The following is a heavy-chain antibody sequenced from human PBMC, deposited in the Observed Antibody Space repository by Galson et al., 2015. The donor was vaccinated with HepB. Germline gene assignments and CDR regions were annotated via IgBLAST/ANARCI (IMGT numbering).Heavy chain of an antibody. CDR1: GFTFSSYS. J-gene: IGHJ6*03. V-gene: IGHV3-21*01. Sequence: SLRLSCAASGFTFSSYSMNWVRQAPGKGLEWVSSISSSSSYIYYADSVKGRFTISRDNAKNSLYLQMNSLRAEDTAVYYCARAGKYCSSTSCYYYYYMDVWGKGTTVTVSS. D-gene: IGHD2-2*01. CDR2: ISSSSSYI. CDR3: ARAGKYCSSTSCYYYYYMDV.